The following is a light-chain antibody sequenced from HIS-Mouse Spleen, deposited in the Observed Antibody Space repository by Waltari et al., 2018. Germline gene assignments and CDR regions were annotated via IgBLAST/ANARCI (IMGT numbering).Light chain of an antibody. V-gene: IGLV3-1*01. CDR1: KLGDKY. Sequence: SYELTQPPSVSVSPGQTASITCSGDKLGDKYACWYQQKPGQSPVLVIYQDSKRPSGIHGRFSGSNSGNTATLTISGTQAMDEADYYCQAWDSSTAWVFGGGTKLTVL. CDR2: QDS. J-gene: IGLJ2*01. CDR3: QAWDSSTAWV.